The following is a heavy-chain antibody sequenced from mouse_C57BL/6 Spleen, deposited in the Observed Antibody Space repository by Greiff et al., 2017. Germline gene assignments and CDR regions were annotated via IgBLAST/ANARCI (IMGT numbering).Heavy chain of an antibody. Sequence: VQLQQPGAELVKPGASVKMSCKASGYTFTSYWINWVKQRPGQGLEWIGDIYPGSGSTNYNEKFKSKATLTVDTSSSTAYMQLSSLTSEDSAVYYCARGLITTVHDYWGQGTTLTVSS. CDR3: ARGLITTVHDY. J-gene: IGHJ2*01. V-gene: IGHV1-55*01. CDR1: GYTFTSYW. CDR2: IYPGSGST. D-gene: IGHD1-1*01.